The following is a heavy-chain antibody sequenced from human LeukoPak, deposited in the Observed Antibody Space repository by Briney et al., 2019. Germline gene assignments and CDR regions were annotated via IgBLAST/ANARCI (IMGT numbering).Heavy chain of an antibody. CDR3: AKDYYDSGNFYSNY. D-gene: IGHD3-22*01. Sequence: PGGSLRLSCAASGFTFSSYAMNWVRQAPGKGLEWVSAISGSGGTTYYADSVKGRFTISRDNSKNTLYLQMNSLRAEDTAVYYCAKDYYDSGNFYSNYWGQGTLVTVSS. CDR2: ISGSGGTT. CDR1: GFTFSSYA. V-gene: IGHV3-23*01. J-gene: IGHJ4*02.